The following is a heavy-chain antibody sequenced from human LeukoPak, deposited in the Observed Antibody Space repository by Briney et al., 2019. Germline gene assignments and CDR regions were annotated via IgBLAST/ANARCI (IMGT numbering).Heavy chain of an antibody. Sequence: GASVKVSCKASGGTFSSYAISWVRQAPGQGLEWMGGIIPIFGTAHYAQKFQGRVTITADESTSTAYMELSSLRSEDTAVYYCARVSSDYGDYVSAFDIWGQGTMVTVSS. CDR3: ARVSSDYGDYVSAFDI. CDR2: IIPIFGTA. V-gene: IGHV1-69*13. J-gene: IGHJ3*02. CDR1: GGTFSSYA. D-gene: IGHD4-17*01.